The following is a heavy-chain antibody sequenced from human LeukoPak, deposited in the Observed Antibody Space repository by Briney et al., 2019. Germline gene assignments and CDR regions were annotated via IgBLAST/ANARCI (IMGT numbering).Heavy chain of an antibody. CDR1: GFTFSGSA. CDR2: IRSKANSYAT. CDR3: TRLGDGYKIDY. D-gene: IGHD5-24*01. Sequence: QPGGSLRLSCAASGFTFSGSAMHWVRQASGKGREGVGRIRSKANSYATAYAASVKGRFTISRDDSKNTAYLQMNSLKTEDTAVYYCTRLGDGYKIDYWGQGTLVTVSS. J-gene: IGHJ4*02. V-gene: IGHV3-73*01.